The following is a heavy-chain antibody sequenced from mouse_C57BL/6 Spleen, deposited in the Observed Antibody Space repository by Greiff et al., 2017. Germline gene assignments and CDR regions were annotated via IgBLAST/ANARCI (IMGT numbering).Heavy chain of an antibody. Sequence: VQLQQPGAELVKPGASVKMSCKASGYTFTSYWITWVKQRPGQGLEWIGDIYPGSGSTNYNEKFKSKATLTVDTSSSTAYMQLSSLTSEDSAVYYCARNYAGSPYYAMDYWGQGTSVTVSS. CDR2: IYPGSGST. CDR1: GYTFTSYW. CDR3: ARNYAGSPYYAMDY. D-gene: IGHD1-1*01. J-gene: IGHJ4*01. V-gene: IGHV1-55*01.